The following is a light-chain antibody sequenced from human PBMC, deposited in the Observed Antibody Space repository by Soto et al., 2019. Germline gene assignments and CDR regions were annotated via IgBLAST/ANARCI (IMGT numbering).Light chain of an antibody. CDR1: QSVSSSY. Sequence: EIVLTQSPGTLSLSPGERATLSCRVSQSVSSSYLAWYQQKPGQAPRLLIYGASSRATGIPDRFSGSGSGTEFTLTISRLEPEDFAVYYCQQYGSSPITFGQGTRLEMK. CDR3: QQYGSSPIT. V-gene: IGKV3-20*01. J-gene: IGKJ5*01. CDR2: GAS.